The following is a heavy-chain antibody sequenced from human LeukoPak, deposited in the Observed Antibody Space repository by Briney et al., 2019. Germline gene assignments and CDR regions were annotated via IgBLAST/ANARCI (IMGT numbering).Heavy chain of an antibody. Sequence: GGSLRLSCAASGFTFSSYAMHWVRQAPGKGLEWVAVISYDGSNKYYADSVKGRFTISRDNSKNTLYLQMNSLRAEDTAVYYCARDSRLSDYFNDYWGQGTLVTVSS. V-gene: IGHV3-30-3*01. D-gene: IGHD4-17*01. CDR2: ISYDGSNK. CDR1: GFTFSSYA. CDR3: ARDSRLSDYFNDY. J-gene: IGHJ4*02.